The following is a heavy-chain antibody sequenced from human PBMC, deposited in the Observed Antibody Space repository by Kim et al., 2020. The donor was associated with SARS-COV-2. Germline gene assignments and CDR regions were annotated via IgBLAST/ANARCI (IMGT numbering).Heavy chain of an antibody. CDR3: AKDLSGYSSGWTYYYYGMDV. CDR1: GFTFSRYG. CDR2: ISYDGSNK. J-gene: IGHJ6*02. Sequence: GGSLRLSCAASGFTFSRYGMHWVRQAPGKGLEWVGVISYDGSNKNYGDSVKGRFTISRDNSKNTLYLQMNSLRVEDTAVYYCAKDLSGYSSGWTYYYYGMDVWGQGTTVTVSS. V-gene: IGHV3-30*18. D-gene: IGHD6-19*01.